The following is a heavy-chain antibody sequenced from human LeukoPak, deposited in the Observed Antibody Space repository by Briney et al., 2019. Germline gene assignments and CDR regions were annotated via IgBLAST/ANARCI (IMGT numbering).Heavy chain of an antibody. V-gene: IGHV4-30-4*01. J-gene: IGHJ4*02. D-gene: IGHD3-3*01. CDR3: ARSGERSGYYTDY. CDR1: GGSISSGDYY. Sequence: SQTLSLTCTVSGGSISSGDYYWSWIRQPPGKGLEWIGYIYYSGSTYYNPSLKSRVTISVDTSKNQFSLKLSSVTAADTAVYYCARSGERSGYYTDYWGQGTLVTVSS. CDR2: IYYSGST.